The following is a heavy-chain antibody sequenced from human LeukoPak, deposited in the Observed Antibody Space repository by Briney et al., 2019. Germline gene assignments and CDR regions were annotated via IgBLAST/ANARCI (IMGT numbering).Heavy chain of an antibody. CDR2: IYPGDSDT. V-gene: IGHV5-51*01. CDR3: ARQSCSSTSCYGMAYYYYGMDV. J-gene: IGHJ6*02. CDR1: GYTFTTYW. D-gene: IGHD2-2*01. Sequence: GESLKISCKGSGYTFTTYWIGWVRQMPGKGLEWMGIIYPGDSDTRYSPSFQGQVTISADKSISTAYLQWSRLRASDTAMYYCARQSCSSTSCYGMAYYYYGMDVWGQGTTVTVSS.